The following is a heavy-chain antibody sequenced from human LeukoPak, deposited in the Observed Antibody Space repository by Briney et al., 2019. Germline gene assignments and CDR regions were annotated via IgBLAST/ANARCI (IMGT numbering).Heavy chain of an antibody. CDR2: ISGSGGST. CDR1: GFTFSSYA. D-gene: IGHD5-18*01. J-gene: IGHJ4*02. V-gene: IGHV3-23*01. Sequence: PGGSLRLPCAASGFTFSSYAMSWVRQAPGKGLEWVSAISGSGGSTYYADSVKGRFTISRDNSKNTLYLQMNSLRAEDTAVYYCAKDSRLWVSHFDYWGQGTLVTVSS. CDR3: AKDSRLWVSHFDY.